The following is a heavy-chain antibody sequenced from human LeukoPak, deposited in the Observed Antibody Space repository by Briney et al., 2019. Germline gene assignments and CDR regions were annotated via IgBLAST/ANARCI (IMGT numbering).Heavy chain of an antibody. Sequence: VATVKISCKVSGYTFTDYYMHWVQQAPGKRLEWMGLVDPEDGETIYAEKFQGRVTITADTSTDTAYMELSSLRSEDTAVYYCATGLVVGASDAFDIWGQGTMVTVSS. CDR3: ATGLVVGASDAFDI. D-gene: IGHD1-26*01. CDR1: GYTFTDYY. J-gene: IGHJ3*02. CDR2: VDPEDGET. V-gene: IGHV1-69-2*01.